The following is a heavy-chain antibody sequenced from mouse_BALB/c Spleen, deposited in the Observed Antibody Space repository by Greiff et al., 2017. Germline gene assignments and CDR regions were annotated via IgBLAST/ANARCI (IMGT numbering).Heavy chain of an antibody. V-gene: IGHV1-4*02. CDR2: INPSSGYT. D-gene: IGHD2-14*01. J-gene: IGHJ4*01. Sequence: QVQLQQSAAELARPGASVKMSCKASGYTFTSYTMHWVKQRPGQGLEWIGYINPSSGYTEYNQKFKDKTTLTADKSSSTAYMQLSSLTSEDSAVYYCAGGVRPYAMDYWGQGTSVTVSS. CDR3: AGGVRPYAMDY. CDR1: GYTFTSYT.